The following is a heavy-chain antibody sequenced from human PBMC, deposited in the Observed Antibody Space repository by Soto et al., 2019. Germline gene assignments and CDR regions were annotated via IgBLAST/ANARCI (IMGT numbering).Heavy chain of an antibody. Sequence: EVQVVESGGGLVKPGGSLRLSCAASGFTFSEYSFLWVRQAPGKGLEWLSFIANGDNHIFYSDSVKGRFTISRDNAKNSVYLQLNILRADDSAVYYCASANGHCTDACNRGAFDIWGQGTMVTVSS. D-gene: IGHD2-2*01. V-gene: IGHV3-21*01. CDR1: GFTFSEYS. J-gene: IGHJ3*02. CDR2: IANGDNHI. CDR3: ASANGHCTDACNRGAFDI.